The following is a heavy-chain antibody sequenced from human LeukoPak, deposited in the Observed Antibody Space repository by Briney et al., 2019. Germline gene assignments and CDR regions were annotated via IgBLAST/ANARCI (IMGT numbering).Heavy chain of an antibody. V-gene: IGHV4-59*11. D-gene: IGHD3-3*01. CDR1: GGSISSHY. CDR2: VSYIGST. J-gene: IGHJ5*02. CDR3: ARDLIWSGLNWFDP. Sequence: SEALSLTCTVSGGSISSHYWSWIRQPPGKGLEWIGHVSYIGSTNYNPSLKSRVTISVDTSTNQFSLKLRSVTAADTAVYYCARDLIWSGLNWFDPWGQGTLVTVSS.